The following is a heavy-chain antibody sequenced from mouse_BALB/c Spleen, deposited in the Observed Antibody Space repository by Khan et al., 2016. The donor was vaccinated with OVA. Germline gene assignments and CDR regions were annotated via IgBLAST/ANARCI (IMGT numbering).Heavy chain of an antibody. CDR2: IDPFNGGT. CDR1: GYSFTSYY. D-gene: IGHD2-2*01. CDR3: AKHGYVAWFAY. J-gene: IGHJ3*01. Sequence: VQLKQSGPELMKPGASVKISCKASGYSFTSYYIPWVKQSHGKSLEWIGYIDPFNGGTSYNPKFKGKATLTVDKSSSTAYMHLSSLTSDDSADNYYAKHGYVAWFAYWGRGTLVAVSA. V-gene: IGHV1S135*01.